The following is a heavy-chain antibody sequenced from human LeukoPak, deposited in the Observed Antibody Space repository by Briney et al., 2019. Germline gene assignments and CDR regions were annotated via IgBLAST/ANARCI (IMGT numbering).Heavy chain of an antibody. Sequence: GGSLRLSCAASGFTFSSYAMHWVRQAPGKGLEWVAVISYDGSNKYYADSVKGRFTISRDNSKNTLYLQMNSLRAEDTAVYYCAGAPYYSMIATIDYWGQGTLVTVSS. CDR1: GFTFSSYA. CDR2: ISYDGSNK. CDR3: AGAPYYSMIATIDY. D-gene: IGHD3-22*01. V-gene: IGHV3-30*04. J-gene: IGHJ4*02.